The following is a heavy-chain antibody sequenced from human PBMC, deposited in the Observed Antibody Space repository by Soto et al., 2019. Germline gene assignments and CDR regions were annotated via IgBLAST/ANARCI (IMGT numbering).Heavy chain of an antibody. D-gene: IGHD6-6*01. CDR2: IYTSGST. J-gene: IGHJ6*02. CDR1: GGSISSYY. Sequence: SETLSLTCTVSGGSISSYYWSWIGQPAGKGLEWIGRIYTSGSTNYNPSLKSRVTMSVDTSKNQFSLKLSSVTAADTAEYYCARVRIAARTGAYGMDVWGQGTTVTVSS. CDR3: ARVRIAARTGAYGMDV. V-gene: IGHV4-4*07.